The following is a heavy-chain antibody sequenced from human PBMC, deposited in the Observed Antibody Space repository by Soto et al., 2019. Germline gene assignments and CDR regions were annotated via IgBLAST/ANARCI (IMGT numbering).Heavy chain of an antibody. CDR3: AHRLDTTVVTVGTGFDY. V-gene: IGHV2-5*02. D-gene: IGHD4-17*01. J-gene: IGHJ4*02. Sequence: ESGPTLVNPTQTLTLTCTFSGFSLSTSGVGVGWIRQPPGKALEWLALIYWDDDKRYSPSLKSRLTITKDTSKNQVVLTMTNMDPVDTATYYCAHRLDTTVVTVGTGFDYWGQGNLVTVSS. CDR1: GFSLSTSGVG. CDR2: IYWDDDK.